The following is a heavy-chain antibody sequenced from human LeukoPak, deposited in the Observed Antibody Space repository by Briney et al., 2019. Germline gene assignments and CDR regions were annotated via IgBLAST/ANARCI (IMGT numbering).Heavy chain of an antibody. CDR3: ARDLGELLFYFDY. CDR1: GFTVSSNY. V-gene: IGHV3-66*01. D-gene: IGHD1-26*01. J-gene: IGHJ4*02. Sequence: PGGSLRLSCAASGFTVSSNYMSWVRQAPGKGLEWVSVLYTGGTTYYADSVKGRFTISRDNSKNTVYLDMNSLRAEDTAVYYCARDLGELLFYFDYWGQGTLVTVSS. CDR2: LYTGGTT.